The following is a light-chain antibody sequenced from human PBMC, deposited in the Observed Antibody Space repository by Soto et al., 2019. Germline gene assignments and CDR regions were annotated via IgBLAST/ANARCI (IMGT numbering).Light chain of an antibody. J-gene: IGLJ1*01. CDR2: GNS. V-gene: IGLV1-40*01. Sequence: QSVLTQPPSVSGAPGQRVTISCTGSSSNIGAGYDVHWYQQLPGTAPKLLIYGNSNRPSGVPDRFSGSKSGTSASLASTGLQAEDEADYDAQSYDSSLSGYVFGTGTKLTVL. CDR1: SSNIGAGYD. CDR3: QSYDSSLSGYV.